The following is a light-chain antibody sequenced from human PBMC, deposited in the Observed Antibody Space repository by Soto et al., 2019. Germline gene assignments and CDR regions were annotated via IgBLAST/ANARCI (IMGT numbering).Light chain of an antibody. V-gene: IGKV3-15*01. CDR1: QGIGDT. CDR3: QPYNTWPLT. CDR2: DTS. J-gene: IGKJ4*01. Sequence: EVVMTQSPATLSVSPGEGVTLSCSASQGIGDTLAWYQHKPGQTPRLLIYDTSTRATGVPDRFRGSRSGPEFTLTSSMLHSEDVAIYYCQPYNTWPLTFGGGTKVESK.